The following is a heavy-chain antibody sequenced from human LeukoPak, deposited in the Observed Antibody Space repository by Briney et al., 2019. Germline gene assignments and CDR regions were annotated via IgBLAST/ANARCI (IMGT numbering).Heavy chain of an antibody. D-gene: IGHD3-10*01. J-gene: IGHJ4*02. CDR1: GGSISSYY. Sequence: KPSETLSLTCTVSGGSISSYYWSWIRQPPGKGLEWIGYIYYSGSTNYNPSLKSRVTISVDTSKNQFSLKLSSVTAADTAVYYCARHPYCYGSGEVSYYFDYWGQGTLVTVSS. V-gene: IGHV4-59*01. CDR3: ARHPYCYGSGEVSYYFDY. CDR2: IYYSGST.